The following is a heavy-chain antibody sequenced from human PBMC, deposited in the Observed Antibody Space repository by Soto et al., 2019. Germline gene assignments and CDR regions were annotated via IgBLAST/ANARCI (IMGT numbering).Heavy chain of an antibody. V-gene: IGHV1-69*12. CDR2: IIPIFGTA. CDR1: GGTFSSYA. CDR3: AGDPLGYCISTSCLTNWFDP. Sequence: QVQLVQSGAEVKKPGSSVKVSCKASGGTFSSYAISWVRQAPGQGLEWMGGIIPIFGTANYAQKFQGRVTITADESTSTAYMELSSLRSEDTAVYYCAGDPLGYCISTSCLTNWFDPWGQGTLVTVSS. D-gene: IGHD2-2*01. J-gene: IGHJ5*02.